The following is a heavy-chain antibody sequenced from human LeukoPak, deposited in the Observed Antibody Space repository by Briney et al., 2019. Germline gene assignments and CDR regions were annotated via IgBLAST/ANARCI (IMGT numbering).Heavy chain of an antibody. J-gene: IGHJ4*02. CDR1: GFTFSDYY. CDR2: ISSSGSTI. Sequence: GGSLRLSCAASGFTFSDYYMSWIRQAPGKGLEWVSYISSSGSTIYYADSVKGRFTISRDNAKNSLYLQMNSLRAEDTAVYYCASFETDWFGELSDYWGQGTLVTVSS. D-gene: IGHD3-10*01. V-gene: IGHV3-11*01. CDR3: ASFETDWFGELSDY.